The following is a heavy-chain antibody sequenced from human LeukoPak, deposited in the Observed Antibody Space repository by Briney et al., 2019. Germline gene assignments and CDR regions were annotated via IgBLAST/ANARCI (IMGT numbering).Heavy chain of an antibody. CDR2: IYIRGST. D-gene: IGHD3-22*01. CDR1: DGSISSYS. J-gene: IGHJ4*02. CDR3: ARAALFFDSSAYSYYFDY. V-gene: IGHV4-4*07. Sequence: LETLSLTCTVSDGSISSYSWSWIRQRPGKGLEWVGNIYIRGSTNYTPSLKSRVTMSVDPYKNLFSLRLSSVTAADTAVYFCARAALFFDSSAYSYYFDYWGQGTLVTVSS.